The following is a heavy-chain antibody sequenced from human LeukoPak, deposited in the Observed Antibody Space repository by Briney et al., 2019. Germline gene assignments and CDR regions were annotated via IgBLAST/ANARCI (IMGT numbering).Heavy chain of an antibody. CDR1: GYSFSSYW. CDR3: ARREWSSGWYYDY. Sequence: PGASLKISCKGSGYSFSSYWIGWVRQMPGKGLEWMGIIYPGDSDTKYSPSFQGQVTISADRSISTAYLQWSSLKASDTAMYYCARREWSSGWYYDYWGQGTLVTVSS. CDR2: IYPGDSDT. J-gene: IGHJ4*02. D-gene: IGHD6-19*01. V-gene: IGHV5-51*01.